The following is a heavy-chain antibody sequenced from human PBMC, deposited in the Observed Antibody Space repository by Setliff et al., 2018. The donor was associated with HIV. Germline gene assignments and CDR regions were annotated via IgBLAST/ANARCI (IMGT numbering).Heavy chain of an antibody. CDR1: GGSISSTTYY. J-gene: IGHJ6*02. D-gene: IGHD5-18*01. Sequence: PSETLSLTCTVSGGSISSTTYYWGWIRQPPGKGLEWIGSFHYSGSTSCNPSLKSRVAISVDTSKSQFSLKTTSVTAADTAVYYCARGLSVYSYANVYYYHGMDVWGQGTTVTVSS. CDR2: FHYSGST. CDR3: ARGLSVYSYANVYYYHGMDV. V-gene: IGHV4-39*01.